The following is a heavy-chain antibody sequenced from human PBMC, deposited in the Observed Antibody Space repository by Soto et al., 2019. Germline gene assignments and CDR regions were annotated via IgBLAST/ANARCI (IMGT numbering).Heavy chain of an antibody. D-gene: IGHD5-18*01. Sequence: EVQLVESGGGLVQPGGSLRLSCAASGFTFSSYSMNWVRQAPGKGLEWVSYISSSSSTIYYADSVKCRFTLSRDNAKNSLYLQMKSPRDEDTAVYYCATELRDTGMVIWRYYYGMDVWGQGPTVTVSS. V-gene: IGHV3-48*02. CDR3: ATELRDTGMVIWRYYYGMDV. CDR1: GFTFSSYS. CDR2: ISSSSSTI. J-gene: IGHJ6*02.